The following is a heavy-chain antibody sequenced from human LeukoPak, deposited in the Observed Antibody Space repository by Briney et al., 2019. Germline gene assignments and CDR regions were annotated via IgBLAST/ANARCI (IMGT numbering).Heavy chain of an antibody. CDR3: ARPSEAYDYVWGSYRQGGYYFDY. J-gene: IGHJ4*02. CDR2: INHSGST. D-gene: IGHD3-16*02. V-gene: IGHV4-34*01. Sequence: SETLSLTCAVYGGSFSGYYWSWICQPPGKGLEWIGEINHSGSTNYNPSLKSRVTISVDTSKNQFSLKLSSVTAADTAVYYCARPSEAYDYVWGSYRQGGYYFDYWGQGTLVTVSS. CDR1: GGSFSGYY.